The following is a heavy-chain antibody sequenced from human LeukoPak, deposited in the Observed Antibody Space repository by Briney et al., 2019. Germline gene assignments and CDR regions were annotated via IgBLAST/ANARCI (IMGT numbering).Heavy chain of an antibody. D-gene: IGHD2-2*01. CDR3: ASLYETYCSSTSCYAFDI. CDR2: IYPGDSDT. CDR1: GYSFTSYW. V-gene: IGHV5-51*01. Sequence: GESLKISCKGSGYSFTSYWIGWVRQMPGKGLEWMGIIYPGDSDTRYSPSFQGQVTISADKSISTAYLQWSSLKASDTAMYYCASLYETYCSSTSCYAFDIWGQGTMVTVSS. J-gene: IGHJ3*02.